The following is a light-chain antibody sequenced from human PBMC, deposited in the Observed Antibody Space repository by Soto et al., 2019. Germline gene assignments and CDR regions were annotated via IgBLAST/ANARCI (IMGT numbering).Light chain of an antibody. J-gene: IGKJ4*01. Sequence: EIVMTQSPATLSVSPGERAILSCRASQSVSSNLAWYQQKPGRAPRLLIYGASTRATGIPARFSGSGSGTEFTLTISSLQSEDFAVYYCQQYNNWPPLTFGGGTKVEIK. CDR1: QSVSSN. CDR3: QQYNNWPPLT. CDR2: GAS. V-gene: IGKV3-15*01.